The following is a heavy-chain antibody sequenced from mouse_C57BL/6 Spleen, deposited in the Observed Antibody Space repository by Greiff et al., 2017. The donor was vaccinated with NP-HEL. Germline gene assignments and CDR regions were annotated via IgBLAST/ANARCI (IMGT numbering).Heavy chain of an antibody. CDR1: GYTFTDYY. J-gene: IGHJ1*03. CDR2: IYPGSGNT. CDR3: ARLYYSKPGYFDV. Sequence: QVQLQQSGAELVRPGASVKLSCKASGYTFTDYYINWVKQRPGQGLEWIARIYPGSGNTYYNEKFKGKATLTAEKSSSTAYMQLSSLTSEDSAVYFCARLYYSKPGYFDVWGTGTTVTVSS. D-gene: IGHD2-5*01. V-gene: IGHV1-76*01.